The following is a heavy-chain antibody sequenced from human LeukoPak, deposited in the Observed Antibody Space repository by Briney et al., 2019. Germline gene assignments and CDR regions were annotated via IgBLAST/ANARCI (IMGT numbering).Heavy chain of an antibody. Sequence: PGGSLRLSCAASGFTFSSFAMSWVRQAPGKGLEWVSTISGSGGRKYYADSLKGRFTISRDNSKNTLYLQMNSLTAEDTALYYCAKGGCSSTTCYLANPWGQGTLVTVSS. D-gene: IGHD2-2*01. CDR1: GFTFSSFA. CDR3: AKGGCSSTTCYLANP. J-gene: IGHJ5*02. CDR2: ISGSGGRK. V-gene: IGHV3-23*01.